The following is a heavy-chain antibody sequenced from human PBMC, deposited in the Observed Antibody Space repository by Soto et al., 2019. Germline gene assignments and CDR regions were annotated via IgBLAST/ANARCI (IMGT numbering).Heavy chain of an antibody. CDR2: IIPILGIA. Sequence: ASVKVSCKASGGTFSSYTISWVRQAPGQGLEWMGRIIPILGIANYAQKFQGRVTITADKSTSTAYMELSSLRSEDTAVYYCARAKATGSNYYYGMDVWGQGTTVTVSS. CDR1: GGTFSSYT. V-gene: IGHV1-69*02. D-gene: IGHD3-9*01. CDR3: ARAKATGSNYYYGMDV. J-gene: IGHJ6*02.